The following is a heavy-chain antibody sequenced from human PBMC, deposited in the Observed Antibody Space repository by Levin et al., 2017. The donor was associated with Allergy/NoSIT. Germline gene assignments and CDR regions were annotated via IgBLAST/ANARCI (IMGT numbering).Heavy chain of an antibody. V-gene: IGHV2-5*02. CDR1: GFSLSATKMG. CDR2: IYWDDEK. CDR3: ARRRWEYFGRSGYPLFDP. D-gene: IGHD3-3*01. Sequence: SGPTLVKPTQTLTLTCTFSGFSLSATKMGVGWFRQSPGKALEWLALIYWDDEKRYSPALNSRLSITKDTSRNQVVLTMTNVDPVDKATYYCARRRWEYFGRSGYPLFDPWGQGTLVTVSS. J-gene: IGHJ5*02.